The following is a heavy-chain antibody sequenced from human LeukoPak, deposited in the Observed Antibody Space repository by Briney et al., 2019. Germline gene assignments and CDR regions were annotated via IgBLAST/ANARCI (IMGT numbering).Heavy chain of an antibody. CDR2: ISGSGGST. CDR1: GFTFSSYA. J-gene: IGHJ4*02. CDR3: AKDGGEVPAAIPYYFDY. D-gene: IGHD2-2*01. Sequence: GGSLRLSCAASGFTFSSYAMSWVRQAPGKGLEWVSAISGSGGSTYYADSMKGRFTISRDNSKNTLYLQMNSLRAEDTAVYYCAKDGGEVPAAIPYYFDYWGQGTLVTVSS. V-gene: IGHV3-23*01.